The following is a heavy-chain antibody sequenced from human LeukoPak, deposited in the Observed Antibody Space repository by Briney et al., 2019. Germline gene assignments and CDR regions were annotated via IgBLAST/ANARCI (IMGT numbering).Heavy chain of an antibody. CDR3: ARDRSGANYYYYMDV. V-gene: IGHV4-4*07. D-gene: IGHD3-10*01. Sequence: SETLSLTCTVSGGSISSYYWSWIRQPAGKGLEWIGRIYTSGSTNYNPSLKSRVTMSVDTSKNQFSLKLCSVTAADTAVYYCARDRSGANYYYYMDVWGKGTTVTISS. CDR2: IYTSGST. J-gene: IGHJ6*03. CDR1: GGSISSYY.